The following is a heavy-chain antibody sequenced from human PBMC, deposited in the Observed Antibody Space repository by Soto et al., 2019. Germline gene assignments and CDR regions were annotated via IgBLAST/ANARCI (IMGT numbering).Heavy chain of an antibody. V-gene: IGHV3-23*01. CDR1: GLTFRSFA. D-gene: IGHD3-16*01. CDR2: ISGSGAGT. Sequence: QVSESGGGLGQPGGSLRLSCTVSGLTFRSFAMSWVRQAPGKGLEWVSTISGSGAGTYYADSVKGRFTISRDNSKNTLYLQMNSRRAEDRAGYYCAKNKGLRLESSCFDYWGQGTLVTVSS. J-gene: IGHJ4*02. CDR3: AKNKGLRLESSCFDY.